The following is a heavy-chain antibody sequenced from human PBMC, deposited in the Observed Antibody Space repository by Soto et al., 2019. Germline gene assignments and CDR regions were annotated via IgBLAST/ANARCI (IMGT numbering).Heavy chain of an antibody. J-gene: IGHJ6*02. CDR3: ARGGRIVDTGIGYYYYHAMDV. CDR1: GYTFTSYY. D-gene: IGHD5-12*01. CDR2: FNPTGDTA. Sequence: QVQLVQSGAEVKKPGASVKASCKASGYTFTSYYIHWVRQAPGQGREWVGIFNPTGDTASYAQKLQGRVTMTRDTSTGTAYMELGSLRSEDTAVYYCARGGRIVDTGIGYYYYHAMDVWGQGTTVTVS. V-gene: IGHV1-46*01.